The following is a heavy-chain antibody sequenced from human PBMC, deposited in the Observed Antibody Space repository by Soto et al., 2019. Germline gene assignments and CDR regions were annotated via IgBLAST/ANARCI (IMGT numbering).Heavy chain of an antibody. J-gene: IGHJ4*02. Sequence: GGSLRLSCAASGFTFSNAWMSWVRQAPGKGLEWVGRIKSKTDGGTTDYAAPVKGRFTISRDDSKNTLYLQMNSLKTEDTAVYYCTTDSALTIFGGGLDYWGQGTLVTVSS. CDR1: GFTFSNAW. V-gene: IGHV3-15*01. D-gene: IGHD3-3*01. CDR3: TTDSALTIFGGGLDY. CDR2: IKSKTDGGTT.